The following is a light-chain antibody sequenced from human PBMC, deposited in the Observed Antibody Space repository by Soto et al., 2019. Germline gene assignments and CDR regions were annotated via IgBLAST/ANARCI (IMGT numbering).Light chain of an antibody. CDR1: SCDVGGYNY. CDR3: SSYAGAHIV. CDR2: DVS. V-gene: IGLV2-8*01. Sequence: QSVLTQPPSASGSPGQSVTISCTGTSCDVGGYNYVSWYQQPPGKAPKLMIYDVSTRPSGVPDRFSGSKSGNTASLTVSRLQAEDEADYYCSSYAGAHIVFGTGTQVTVL. J-gene: IGLJ1*01.